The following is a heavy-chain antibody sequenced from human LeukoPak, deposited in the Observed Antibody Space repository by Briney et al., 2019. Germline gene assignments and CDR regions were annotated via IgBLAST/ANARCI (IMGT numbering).Heavy chain of an antibody. CDR1: GGSFSGYY. CDR3: ARGSLYYCDSSGYYY. J-gene: IGHJ4*02. V-gene: IGHV4-34*01. D-gene: IGHD3-22*01. Sequence: SETLPLTCAVYGGSFSGYYWSWIRQPPGKGLEWIGEINHSGSTNYNPSLKSRVTISVDTSKNQFSLKLSSVTAADTAVYYCARGSLYYCDSSGYYYWGQGTLVTVSS. CDR2: INHSGST.